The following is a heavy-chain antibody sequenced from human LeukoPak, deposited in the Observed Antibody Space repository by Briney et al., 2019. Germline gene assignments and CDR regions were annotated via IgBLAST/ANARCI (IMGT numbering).Heavy chain of an antibody. CDR2: INHSGST. CDR1: GGSFSGYY. V-gene: IGHV4-34*01. D-gene: IGHD2-15*01. CDR3: ARQKGSCSGGSCYLQQNYYMDV. Sequence: SETLSLTCAVYGGSFSGYYWSWIRQPPGRGLEWIGEINHSGSTNYNPSLKSRVTISVDTSKNQFSLKLSSVTAADTAVYYCARQKGSCSGGSCYLQQNYYMDVWGKGTTVTVSS. J-gene: IGHJ6*03.